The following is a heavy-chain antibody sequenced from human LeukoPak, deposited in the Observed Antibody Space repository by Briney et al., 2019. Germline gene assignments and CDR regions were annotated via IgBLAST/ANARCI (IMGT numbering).Heavy chain of an antibody. CDR2: ISYDGSNK. J-gene: IGHJ5*02. CDR1: GFTFSSYG. Sequence: GGSLRLSCAASGFTFSSYGMHWVRQAPGKGLEWVAVISYDGSNKYYADSVKGRFTISRDNSKNTLYLQMNSLRAEDTAVYYCARDPYCGGDCYWVNWFDPWGQGIVVTVSP. V-gene: IGHV3-30*03. D-gene: IGHD2-21*02. CDR3: ARDPYCGGDCYWVNWFDP.